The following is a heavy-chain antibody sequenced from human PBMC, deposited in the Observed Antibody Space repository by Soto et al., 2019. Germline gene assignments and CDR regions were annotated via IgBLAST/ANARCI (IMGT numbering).Heavy chain of an antibody. CDR3: ARGGDGDNSWRFDY. J-gene: IGHJ4*02. CDR2: IIPFFGTT. D-gene: IGHD3-10*01. Sequence: QVQLVQSGAEMKKPGSSVKVSCNASGGTFRSYAISWVRQAPGQGLEWMGGIIPFFGTTNYALEFQGRVTITADDSASTVYMELSSLRSEDTAVYFCARGGDGDNSWRFDYWGQGTLVTVS. CDR1: GGTFRSYA. V-gene: IGHV1-69*19.